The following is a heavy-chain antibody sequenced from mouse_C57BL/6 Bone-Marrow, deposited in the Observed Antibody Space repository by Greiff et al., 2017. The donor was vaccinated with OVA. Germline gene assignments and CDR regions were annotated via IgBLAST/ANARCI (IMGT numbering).Heavy chain of an antibody. V-gene: IGHV5-16*01. J-gene: IGHJ1*03. CDR1: GFTFSDYY. CDR2: INYDGSST. CDR3: ARAAITTVVERYFDV. Sequence: EVNVVESEGGLVQPGSSMKLSCTASGFTFSDYYMAWVRQVPEKGLEWVANINYDGSSTYYLDSLKSRFIISRDNAKNILYLQMSSLKSEDTATYYCARAAITTVVERYFDVWGTGTTVTVSS. D-gene: IGHD1-1*01.